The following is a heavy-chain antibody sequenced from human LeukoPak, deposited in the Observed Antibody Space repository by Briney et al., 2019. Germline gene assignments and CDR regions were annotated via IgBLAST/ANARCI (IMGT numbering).Heavy chain of an antibody. V-gene: IGHV3-48*04. CDR1: AFTSSSFT. CDR3: ARDGYYDSSGYSLDY. D-gene: IGHD3-22*01. Sequence: ARSLRLSCVAPAFTSSSFTMNWDRQLPVNWTECTSYISLGNSTMFYANSVKGRFTISRDNSKKSLYLQMTSLRAEDTAVYSCARDGYYDSSGYSLDYWGQGTLVTVSS. CDR2: ISLGNSTM. J-gene: IGHJ4*02.